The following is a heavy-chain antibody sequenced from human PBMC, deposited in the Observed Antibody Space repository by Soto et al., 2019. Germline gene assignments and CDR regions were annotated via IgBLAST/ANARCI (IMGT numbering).Heavy chain of an antibody. D-gene: IGHD3-10*01. Sequence: QVQLQESGPGLVKPSQTLSLTCTVSGGSISSGGYYWSWIRQHPGKGLEWIGYIYYSGSTYYNPSLKSRVTISLDSSKNQFSLKLNSVTAADTAVYYCARDRGSNPFDYWGQGILVTVSS. CDR1: GGSISSGGYY. CDR2: IYYSGST. V-gene: IGHV4-31*03. J-gene: IGHJ4*02. CDR3: ARDRGSNPFDY.